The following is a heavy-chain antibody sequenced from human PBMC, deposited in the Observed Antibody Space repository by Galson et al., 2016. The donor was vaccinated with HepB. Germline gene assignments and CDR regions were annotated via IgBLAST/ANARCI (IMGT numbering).Heavy chain of an antibody. V-gene: IGHV4-31*03. CDR1: GASINRGGDF. Sequence: TLSLTCTVSGASINRGGDFWSWIRQQPGKGLEWVAYIYYNGNTFYNPSLRGRLTISLDTPKNQFSLRVTHLTAADTAIYYRAREGNAGQSFDSWGQGILVTVSS. D-gene: IGHD3-10*01. CDR2: IYYNGNT. CDR3: AREGNAGQSFDS. J-gene: IGHJ4*02.